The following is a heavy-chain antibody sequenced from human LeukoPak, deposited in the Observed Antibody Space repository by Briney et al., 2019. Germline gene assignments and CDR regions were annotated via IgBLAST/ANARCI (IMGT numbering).Heavy chain of an antibody. V-gene: IGHV3-7*01. CDR2: IKQDGSEK. Sequence: TGGSLRLSCAASEFTFSSYWMSWVRQAPGKGLEWVANIKQDGSEKYYVDSVKGRFTISRDNAKNSLYLQMNSLRAEDTAVYYCARIGLGYYYFDYWGQGTLVTVSS. D-gene: IGHD1-26*01. J-gene: IGHJ4*02. CDR3: ARIGLGYYYFDY. CDR1: EFTFSSYW.